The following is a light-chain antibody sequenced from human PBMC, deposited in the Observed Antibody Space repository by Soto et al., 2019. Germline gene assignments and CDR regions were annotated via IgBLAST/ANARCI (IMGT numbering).Light chain of an antibody. CDR2: EVS. J-gene: IGLJ1*01. V-gene: IGLV2-14*01. Sequence: QSALSQPASVSESPGQSITISCTGTSSDVGAFNYVSWYQQHPGKAPKLMISEVSSRPSRVSNRFSGSKSGNTASLTISGLQTEDEADYYCSSWTTSSTYVFGTGTKLTVL. CDR1: SSDVGAFNY. CDR3: SSWTTSSTYV.